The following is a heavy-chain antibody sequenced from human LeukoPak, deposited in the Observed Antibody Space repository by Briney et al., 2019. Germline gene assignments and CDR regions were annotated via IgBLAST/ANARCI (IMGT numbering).Heavy chain of an antibody. D-gene: IGHD7-27*01. J-gene: IGHJ3*02. V-gene: IGHV3-48*01. CDR2: IDSDTYGNTI. CDR3: ARVGLGRNWGSRAFHLNDAFDI. CDR1: GFTLSSYS. Sequence: GGSLRLSCAASGFTLSSYSMNWVRQAPGKGLEWISYIDSDTYGNTIYYPHTVKGRFTISRDNSKNTLYLQMNSLRAEDTAVYYCARVGLGRNWGSRAFHLNDAFDIWGQGTMVTVSS.